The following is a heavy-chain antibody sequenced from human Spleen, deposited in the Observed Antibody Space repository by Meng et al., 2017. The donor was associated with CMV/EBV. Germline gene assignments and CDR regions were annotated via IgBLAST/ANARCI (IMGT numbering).Heavy chain of an antibody. CDR2: IYYSGST. CDR1: GGSVSSGSYY. Sequence: SETLSLTCIVSGGSVSSGSYYWSWIRQPPGKGLEWIGYIYYSGSTNYNPSLKSRVTISVDTSKNQFSLKLSSVTAADAAVYYCARVGGSYLHFDFWGQGTLVTVSS. V-gene: IGHV4-61*01. J-gene: IGHJ4*02. D-gene: IGHD1-26*01. CDR3: ARVGGSYLHFDF.